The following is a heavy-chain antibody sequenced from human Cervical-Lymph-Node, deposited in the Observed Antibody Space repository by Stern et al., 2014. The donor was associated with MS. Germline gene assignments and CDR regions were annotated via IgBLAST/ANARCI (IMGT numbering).Heavy chain of an antibody. CDR3: ASGTGSKRPTGNY. CDR1: GYTFTSHY. J-gene: IGHJ4*02. CDR2: INPSGDSA. Sequence: QVQLVESGAEVKKPGASVKVSCKASGYTFTSHYMHWVRQAPGQGLEWVGIINPSGDSASYAQKFKGRLTMTRDTSTSTVYMELSSLRSEDTAVYYCASGTGSKRPTGNYWGQGTLVTVSS. V-gene: IGHV1-46*01. D-gene: IGHD3/OR15-3a*01.